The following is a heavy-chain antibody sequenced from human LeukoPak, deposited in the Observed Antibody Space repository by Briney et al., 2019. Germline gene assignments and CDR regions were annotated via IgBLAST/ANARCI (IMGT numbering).Heavy chain of an antibody. J-gene: IGHJ4*02. CDR3: AAGVVATIRFPFDY. CDR2: FFTSGNT. Sequence: SETLSLTCTVSGGSISSDYWGWIRQPAGKGLEWIGRFFTSGNTNYNPSLKSRVTMSVDTSKNQFSLKLSSVTAADTAVYYCAAGVVATIRFPFDYWGQGTLVTVSS. V-gene: IGHV4-4*07. CDR1: GGSISSDY. D-gene: IGHD5-12*01.